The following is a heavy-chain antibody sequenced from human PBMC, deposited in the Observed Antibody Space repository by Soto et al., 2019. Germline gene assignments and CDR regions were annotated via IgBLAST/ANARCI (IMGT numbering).Heavy chain of an antibody. D-gene: IGHD2-21*01. CDR1: GYTFNNHW. CDR3: ARRIDGFDI. Sequence: GASLKISCAASGYTFNNHWIGWVRQVPGKGLEWMNFISPGDTDITYSPSFQGQVTVSADKSTSTVFLQWRSLKASDTAMYYCARRIDGFDIWGQGTMVTVSS. V-gene: IGHV5-51*01. J-gene: IGHJ3*02. CDR2: ISPGDTDI.